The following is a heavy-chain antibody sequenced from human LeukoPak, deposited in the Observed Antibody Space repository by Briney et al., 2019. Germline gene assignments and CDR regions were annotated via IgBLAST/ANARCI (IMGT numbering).Heavy chain of an antibody. Sequence: KTSVTLSLTCAVFGESYVGRHWSWIRQTPGKGLEWLGEASHAGITNYNPSLKSRVSISVDTSKDQFSLTLTSVTAADTAVYYCARGRANWDYDFDYWGQGTPVTVSS. V-gene: IGHV4-34*01. CDR1: GESYVGRH. J-gene: IGHJ4*02. CDR3: ARGRANWDYDFDY. CDR2: ASHAGIT. D-gene: IGHD1-7*01.